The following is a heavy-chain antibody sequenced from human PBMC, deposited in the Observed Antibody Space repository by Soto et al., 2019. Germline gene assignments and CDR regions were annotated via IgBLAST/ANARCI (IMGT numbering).Heavy chain of an antibody. CDR2: ISGSGGDT. CDR1: GFTFTNYA. V-gene: IGHV3-23*01. CDR3: AKGSASGRPYYFDY. D-gene: IGHD6-6*01. Sequence: GGSLRLSCAASGFTFTNYAMSWVRQAPGKGLEWVSAISGSGGDTYHADSVKGRLTITRDNSKNTRYLQMDSLRAEDTAIYYCAKGSASGRPYYFDYWGQGTLVTVSS. J-gene: IGHJ4*02.